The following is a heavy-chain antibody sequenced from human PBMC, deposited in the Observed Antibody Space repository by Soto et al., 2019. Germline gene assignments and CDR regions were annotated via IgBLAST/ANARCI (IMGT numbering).Heavy chain of an antibody. CDR1: GFTFSSYW. CDR2: INSDGSST. V-gene: IGHV3-74*01. CDR3: ARDGRLLVVVTARAFDI. Sequence: EVQLVESGGGLVQPGGSMRLSCAASGFTFSSYWMHWVRQAPGKGLVWVSRINSDGSSTSYADSVKGRFTISRDNAKNTLYLHMNSLTAEDTAVYYCARDGRLLVVVTARAFDIWGHGTMFTVSS. J-gene: IGHJ3*02. D-gene: IGHD2-21*02.